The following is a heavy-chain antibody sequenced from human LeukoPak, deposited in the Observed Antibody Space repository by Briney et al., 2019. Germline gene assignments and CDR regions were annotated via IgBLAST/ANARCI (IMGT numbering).Heavy chain of an antibody. Sequence: SETLSLTCTVSGYSISSGYYWGWIRQPPGKGLEWIGSIYHSGSTYYNPSLKSRVTISVDTSKNQFSLKLSSVTAADTAVYYCAREDSGYETDIDYWGQGTLVTVSS. V-gene: IGHV4-38-2*02. D-gene: IGHD5-12*01. CDR3: AREDSGYETDIDY. CDR2: IYHSGST. CDR1: GYSISSGYY. J-gene: IGHJ4*02.